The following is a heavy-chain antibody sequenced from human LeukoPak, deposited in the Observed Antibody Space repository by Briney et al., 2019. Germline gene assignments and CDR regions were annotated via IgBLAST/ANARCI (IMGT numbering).Heavy chain of an antibody. V-gene: IGHV1-2*02. CDR2: INPNSGGT. CDR3: AKVRGIAAAGPYYYYYMDV. J-gene: IGHJ6*03. D-gene: IGHD6-13*01. Sequence: ASVKVSCNASGYTFTGYYMHWVRQAPGQGLEWMGWINPNSGGTNYAQKFQGRVTMTRDTSISTAYMELSRLRSDDTAVYYCAKVRGIAAAGPYYYYYMDVWGKGTTVTVSS. CDR1: GYTFTGYY.